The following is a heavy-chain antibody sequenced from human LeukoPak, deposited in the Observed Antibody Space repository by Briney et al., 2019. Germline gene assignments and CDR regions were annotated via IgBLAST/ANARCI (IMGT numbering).Heavy chain of an antibody. Sequence: PGGSLRLSCAASGFTFSDYYVSWVRQAPGKGLEWVSYISGSSGYTKYADSVKGRFTIFRDNAKNSLYLQVNSLRAEDTAVYYCARGTGTTAYFDYWGQGTPVTVSS. CDR3: ARGTGTTAYFDY. J-gene: IGHJ4*02. CDR2: ISGSSGYT. CDR1: GFTFSDYY. D-gene: IGHD1-1*01. V-gene: IGHV3-11*06.